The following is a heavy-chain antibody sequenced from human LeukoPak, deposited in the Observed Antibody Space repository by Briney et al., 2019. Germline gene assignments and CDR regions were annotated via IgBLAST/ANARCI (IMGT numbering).Heavy chain of an antibody. CDR3: AREHGNAFDI. Sequence: SETLSLTCTVSGGSISIHYWSYIRQPPGKGLEWIEYIYYSGSTNYNPSIKSRVNISVDTSKKQFSLKLSSVTAADTAVYYCAREHGNAFDIWGQGTMVSVSS. CDR1: GGSISIHY. D-gene: IGHD1-26*01. V-gene: IGHV4-59*11. CDR2: IYYSGST. J-gene: IGHJ3*02.